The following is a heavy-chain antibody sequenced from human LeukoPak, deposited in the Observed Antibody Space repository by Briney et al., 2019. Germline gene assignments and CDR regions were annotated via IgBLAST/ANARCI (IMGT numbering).Heavy chain of an antibody. J-gene: IGHJ4*02. CDR3: ARASSTSRFDY. Sequence: SETLSLTCTVSGGSISSSSYYWGWIRQPPGKGLEWIGRIYTSGSTNYNPSLKSRVTISVDTSKNQFSLKLSSVTAADTAVYYCARASSTSRFDYWGQGTLVTVSS. D-gene: IGHD2-2*01. CDR2: IYTSGST. CDR1: GGSISSSSYY. V-gene: IGHV4-39*07.